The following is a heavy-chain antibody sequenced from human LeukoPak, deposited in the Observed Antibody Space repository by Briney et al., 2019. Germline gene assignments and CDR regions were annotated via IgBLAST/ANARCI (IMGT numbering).Heavy chain of an antibody. Sequence: SETLPLTCTVSGGSISSYYWSWIRQPPGKGLEWNGYISYSGSTNYNPSLKSRVTISVDTSKNQFSLRLSSVTAADTAVYYCARSSRVGYCSGGSCYSIDYWGQGTLVTVSS. J-gene: IGHJ4*02. CDR2: ISYSGST. CDR3: ARSSRVGYCSGGSCYSIDY. CDR1: GGSISSYY. D-gene: IGHD2-15*01. V-gene: IGHV4-59*01.